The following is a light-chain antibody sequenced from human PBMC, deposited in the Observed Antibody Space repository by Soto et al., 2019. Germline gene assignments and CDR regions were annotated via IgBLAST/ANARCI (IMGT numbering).Light chain of an antibody. Sequence: QSALTQPASVSGSPGQSITISCTGTSSDVGGYNYVSWYQQHPGKAPKLMISDVSNRPSGVSSRFSGSKSGNTASLTISGLQPEDEADSYCSSHTRSSTYVVFGGGTKLTVL. CDR2: DVS. CDR1: SSDVGGYNY. J-gene: IGLJ2*01. V-gene: IGLV2-14*01. CDR3: SSHTRSSTYVV.